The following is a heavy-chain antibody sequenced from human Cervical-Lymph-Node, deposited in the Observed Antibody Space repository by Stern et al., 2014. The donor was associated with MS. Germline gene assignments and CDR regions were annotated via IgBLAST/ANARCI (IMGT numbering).Heavy chain of an antibody. V-gene: IGHV4-4*02. CDR3: ARGAELEWKWFDP. CDR1: GGSISDAKW. J-gene: IGHJ5*02. D-gene: IGHD1-1*01. Sequence: QVQLVESGPGLVKPSGTLSLTCAVSGGSISDAKWWSWVRQPPGKGLEWIGEIYHSGSTIYNPSLKSRVTMSVDKSRNQFSLKLSSVTAADTAVYYCARGAELEWKWFDPWGQGTRVTVSS. CDR2: IYHSGST.